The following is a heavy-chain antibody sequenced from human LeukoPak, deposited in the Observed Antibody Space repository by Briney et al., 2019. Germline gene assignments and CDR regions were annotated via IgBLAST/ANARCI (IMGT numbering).Heavy chain of an antibody. V-gene: IGHV3-23*01. CDR2: IGVGGSNT. D-gene: IGHD3/OR15-3a*01. CDR3: AKAWTDYWYFDL. Sequence: GGSLGLSCAVSGFTFSSYAMTWVRQAPGKGLEWVSAIGVGGSNTFYADSVKGRFTISRDNSKNTLYLQVNSLRAEDTAVYYCAKAWTDYWYFDLWGRGTLVTVSS. J-gene: IGHJ2*01. CDR1: GFTFSSYA.